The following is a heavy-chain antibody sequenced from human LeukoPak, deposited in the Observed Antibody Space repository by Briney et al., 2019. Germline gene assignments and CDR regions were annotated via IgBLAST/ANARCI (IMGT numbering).Heavy chain of an antibody. Sequence: ASVKVSCEASGYTFTSYDINWVRQATGQGLEWMGWMNPNSGNTGYAQKFQGRVTMTRNTSISTAYMELSSLRSEDTAVYYCARDGWFGELLYNGMDVWGQGTTVTVSS. CDR2: MNPNSGNT. CDR3: ARDGWFGELLYNGMDV. D-gene: IGHD3-10*01. CDR1: GYTFTSYD. V-gene: IGHV1-8*01. J-gene: IGHJ6*02.